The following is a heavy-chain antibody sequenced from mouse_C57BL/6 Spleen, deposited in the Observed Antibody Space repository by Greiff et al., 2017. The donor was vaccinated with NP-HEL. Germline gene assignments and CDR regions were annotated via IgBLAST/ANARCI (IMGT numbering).Heavy chain of an antibody. CDR3: AREVGNYFWYFDV. CDR1: GYTFTSYT. D-gene: IGHD2-1*01. CDR2: INPSSGYT. J-gene: IGHJ1*03. V-gene: IGHV1-4*01. Sequence: VQLQQSGAELARPGASVKMSCKASGYTFTSYTMHWVKQRPGQGLEWIGYINPSSGYTKYNQKFKDKATLTADKSSSTAYMQLSSLTSEDAAVYYCAREVGNYFWYFDVWGTGTTVTVSS.